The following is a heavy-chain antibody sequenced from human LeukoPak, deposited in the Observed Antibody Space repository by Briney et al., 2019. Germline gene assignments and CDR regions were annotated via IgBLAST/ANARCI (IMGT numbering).Heavy chain of an antibody. CDR2: ISAYNGNT. J-gene: IGHJ6*03. CDR1: GYSFTSYG. CDR3: ARIPRLRVATIGGYYYYMDV. V-gene: IGHV1-18*01. D-gene: IGHD5-12*01. Sequence: GESLKISCKGSGYSFTSYGISWVRQAPGQGLEWMGWISAYNGNTNYAQKLQGRVTMTTDTSTSTAYMELRSLRSDDTAVYYCARIPRLRVATIGGYYYYMDVWGKGTTVTVSS.